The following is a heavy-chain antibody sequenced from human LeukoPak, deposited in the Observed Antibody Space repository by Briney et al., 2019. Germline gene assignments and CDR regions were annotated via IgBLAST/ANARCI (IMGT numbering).Heavy chain of an antibody. V-gene: IGHV3-23*01. CDR1: GFTFSNYA. D-gene: IGHD3/OR15-3a*01. J-gene: IGHJ2*01. CDR2: ISGSGGNT. CDR3: AKDWTGTKPFDL. Sequence: GGSLRPSCAVSGFTFSNYAMSWVRQAPGKGLECVSSISGSGGNTYYADSVKGRFTISRDNSKNTLFLQMNSLRAEDTAVYYCAKDWTGTKPFDLWGRGTLVTVSS.